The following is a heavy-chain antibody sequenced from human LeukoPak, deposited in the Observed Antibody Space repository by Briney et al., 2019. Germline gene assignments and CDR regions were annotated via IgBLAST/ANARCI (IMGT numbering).Heavy chain of an antibody. V-gene: IGHV4-39*07. CDR1: GGSISSSTYY. J-gene: IGHJ4*02. CDR2: IYNSGST. D-gene: IGHD3-22*01. CDR3: ASGHPLLDYYDSSGYPH. Sequence: PSETLSLTCSVSGGSISSSTYYWGWIRQPPGKGLEWIGNIYNSGSTYYNPSLKSRVTISVDTSKNQFSLKLSSVTAADTAVYYCASGHPLLDYYDSSGYPHWGQGTLVTVSS.